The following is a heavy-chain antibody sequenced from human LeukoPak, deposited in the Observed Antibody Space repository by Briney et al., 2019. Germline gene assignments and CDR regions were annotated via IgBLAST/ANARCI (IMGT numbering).Heavy chain of an antibody. D-gene: IGHD2-21*01. J-gene: IGHJ6*02. V-gene: IGHV3-30*03. CDR1: GFTFSYYG. Sequence: GGSLRLSCAASGFTFSYYGSHWVRQAPGKGLEWVAIISFDGSNEYYADSVKGRFTISRDNSKNTMYLQMNSLRAEDTAIYYCATDRGFSIGSYFYYGMDVWGQGTTVTVAS. CDR3: ATDRGFSIGSYFYYGMDV. CDR2: ISFDGSNE.